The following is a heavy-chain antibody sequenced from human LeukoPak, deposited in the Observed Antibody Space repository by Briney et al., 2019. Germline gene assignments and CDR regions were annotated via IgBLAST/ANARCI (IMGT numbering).Heavy chain of an antibody. J-gene: IGHJ4*02. CDR3: ARVAGGSSPYYFDY. V-gene: IGHV3-74*01. CDR2: INSDGSST. Sequence: GGSLRLSCAASGFTFSSYWMHWVRQAPGEGLVWVSRINSDGSSTSYTDSVKGRFTISRDNAKNTLYLQMNSLRAEDTAVYYCARVAGGSSPYYFDYWGRGTLVTVSS. D-gene: IGHD6-13*01. CDR1: GFTFSSYW.